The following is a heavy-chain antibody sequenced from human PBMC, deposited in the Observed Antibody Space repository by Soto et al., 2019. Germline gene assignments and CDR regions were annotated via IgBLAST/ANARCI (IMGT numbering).Heavy chain of an antibody. CDR3: VSWVSAHFDY. CDR2: IYRGGST. CDR1: GFTVSSNY. J-gene: IGHJ4*01. V-gene: IGHV3-53*01. Sequence: PGGSLRLSCAASGFTVSSNYMTWVRQAPGRGLEWVSVIYRGGSTYYTDSVKGRFTISKDASRNTVHLHMNSLRAEDTATYFCVSWVSAHFDYWGHGTPVTVSS. D-gene: IGHD2-8*01.